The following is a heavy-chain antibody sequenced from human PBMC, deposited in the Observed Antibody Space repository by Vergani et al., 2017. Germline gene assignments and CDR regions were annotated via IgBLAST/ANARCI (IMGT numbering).Heavy chain of an antibody. J-gene: IGHJ6*02. CDR2: IKPNSGGT. CDR1: GYTFTGYY. Sequence: QVQLVQSGAEVKKPGASVKVSCKASGYTFTGYYIHWVRQAPGQGLEWMGWIKPNSGGTNYAQKFQGRVTMARDTSISTAYMELSRLRSDDTDFYYCAREGYSSGYYYYCLDVWGQGTTVTVSS. CDR3: AREGYSSGYYYYCLDV. D-gene: IGHD3-22*01. V-gene: IGHV1-2*02.